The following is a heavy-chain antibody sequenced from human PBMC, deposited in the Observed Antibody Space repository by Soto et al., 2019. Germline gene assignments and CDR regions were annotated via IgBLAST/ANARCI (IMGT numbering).Heavy chain of an antibody. Sequence: QVQLVQSGAEVKKPGSSVKVYCKASGGTFSSYAISWVRQAPGQGLEWMGGIIPIFGTANYAQKFQGRVTITADESTSTAYMELSSLRSEDTAVYYCASPYYYDSSGYYYWFDYWGQGTLVTVSS. CDR1: GGTFSSYA. CDR3: ASPYYYDSSGYYYWFDY. J-gene: IGHJ4*02. V-gene: IGHV1-69*01. D-gene: IGHD3-22*01. CDR2: IIPIFGTA.